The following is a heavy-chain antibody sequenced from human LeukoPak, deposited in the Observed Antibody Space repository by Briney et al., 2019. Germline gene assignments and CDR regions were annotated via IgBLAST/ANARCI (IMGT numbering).Heavy chain of an antibody. V-gene: IGHV3-21*04. CDR2: ISSSSSYI. J-gene: IGHJ4*02. Sequence: GGSLRLSCAASGFTFGSYSMNWVRQAPGKGLEWVSSISSSSSYIFHADSVKGRFTISRDNAKNSLYLQMNSLRAEDTAVYYCAKDLGVSNPVPYYFDYWGQGTLVTVSS. CDR1: GFTFGSYS. D-gene: IGHD3-16*01. CDR3: AKDLGVSNPVPYYFDY.